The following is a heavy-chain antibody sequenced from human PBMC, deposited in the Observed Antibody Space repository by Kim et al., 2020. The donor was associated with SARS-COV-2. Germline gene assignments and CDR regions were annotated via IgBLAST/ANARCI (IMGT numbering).Heavy chain of an antibody. D-gene: IGHD5-12*01. CDR3: ARHGDGYAYSFDF. V-gene: IGHV5-51*01. Sequence: SSPSSQGQVTISADKSISTAYLQWSDLKATDTAIYYCARHGDGYAYSFDFWGQGALVTVSS. J-gene: IGHJ4*02.